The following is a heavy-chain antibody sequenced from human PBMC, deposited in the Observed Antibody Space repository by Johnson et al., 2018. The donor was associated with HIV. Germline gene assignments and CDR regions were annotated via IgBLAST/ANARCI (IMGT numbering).Heavy chain of an antibody. CDR2: IKTDGSNT. Sequence: VQLVESGGGSVQPGGSLRLSCAASGFTFSSYWMHWVRQAPGKGLMWVSNIKTDGSNTNYADSVKGRFTISRDNAKNTVYLQMDSLRDEDMAVYYCARGALGSFEIWGQGTMVTVSA. V-gene: IGHV3-74*02. CDR1: GFTFSSYW. J-gene: IGHJ3*02. CDR3: ARGALGSFEI. D-gene: IGHD3-10*01.